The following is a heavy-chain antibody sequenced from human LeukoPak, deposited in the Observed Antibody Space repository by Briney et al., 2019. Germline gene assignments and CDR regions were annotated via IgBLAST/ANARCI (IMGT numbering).Heavy chain of an antibody. V-gene: IGHV4-59*01. J-gene: IGHJ5*02. CDR3: AGSSWTYSSGLNWFDP. CDR2: IYYSGST. D-gene: IGHD6-19*01. CDR1: GGSISSYY. Sequence: SETLSLTCTVSGGSISSYYWSWIRQPPGKGLEWIGYIYYSGSTNYNPSLKSRVTISVDTSKNQFSLKLSSVTAAGTAVYYCAGSSWTYSSGLNWFDPWGQGTLVTVSS.